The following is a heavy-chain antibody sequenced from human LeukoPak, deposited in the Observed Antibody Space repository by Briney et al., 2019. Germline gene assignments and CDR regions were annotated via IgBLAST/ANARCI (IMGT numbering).Heavy chain of an antibody. J-gene: IGHJ5*02. CDR2: IIPIFGTA. D-gene: IGHD5-18*01. V-gene: IGHV1-69*13. CDR3: ARGGRRGAVDTAMVTP. CDR1: GGTFSSYA. Sequence: SVKVSCKASGGTFSSYAISWVRQAPGQGLEWMGGIIPIFGTANCAQKFQGRVTITADESTSTAYMELSSLRSEDTAVYYCARGGRRGAVDTAMVTPWGQGTLVTVSS.